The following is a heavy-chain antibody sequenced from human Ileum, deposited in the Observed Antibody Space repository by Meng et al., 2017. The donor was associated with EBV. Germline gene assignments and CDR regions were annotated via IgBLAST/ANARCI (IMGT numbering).Heavy chain of an antibody. V-gene: IGHV3-30-3*01. J-gene: IGHJ4*02. CDR2: ISYDGSNK. CDR1: GFTFSSYA. Sequence: VQWGESGGGVVTPGRALRLSCAASGFTFSSYAMHWVRQAPGKGLEWVAVISYDGSNKYYADSVKGRFTISRDNSKNTLYLQMNSLRAEDTAVYYCARDRDGYHDYWGQGTLVTVSS. CDR3: ARDRDGYHDY. D-gene: IGHD5-24*01.